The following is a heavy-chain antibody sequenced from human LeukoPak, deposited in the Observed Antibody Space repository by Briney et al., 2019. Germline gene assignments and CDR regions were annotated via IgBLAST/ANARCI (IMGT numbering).Heavy chain of an antibody. J-gene: IGHJ4*02. CDR1: GFTFRNFA. CDR3: AKDAIPMNSVWAYFDS. Sequence: PGGSLRLSCTASGFTFRNFAMTWVRQAPGKGLEWVSSIGGLGDDTYYADSVKGRFTISRDNSKSTLFLQMSSLRVEDTALYHCAKDAIPMNSVWAYFDSWGQGSLVTVSS. CDR2: IGGLGDDT. D-gene: IGHD1-26*01. V-gene: IGHV3-23*01.